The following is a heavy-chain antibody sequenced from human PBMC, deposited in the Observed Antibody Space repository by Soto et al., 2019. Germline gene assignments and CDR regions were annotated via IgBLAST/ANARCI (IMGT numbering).Heavy chain of an antibody. CDR2: ISPYNGNT. CDR3: ARDLDGSGSYYTGY. V-gene: IGHV1-18*01. D-gene: IGHD3-10*01. J-gene: IGHJ4*02. Sequence: GASVKVSCKASSYTFSSIGISWVRQAPGQGLEWMGWISPYNGNTYYAQRLQGSVTMTTDTSTNTAYMDLRSLRSDDTAVYYCARDLDGSGSYYTGYWGQGTLVTVSS. CDR1: SYTFSSIG.